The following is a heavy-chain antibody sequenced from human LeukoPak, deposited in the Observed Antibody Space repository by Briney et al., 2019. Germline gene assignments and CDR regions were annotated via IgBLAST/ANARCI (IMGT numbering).Heavy chain of an antibody. CDR3: ARGMRQWLTHAFDI. V-gene: IGHV4-59*01. J-gene: IGHJ3*02. Sequence: SETLSLTCTVSGGSISSYYCSWIRQPPGKGLEWIGYIYYSGSTNYNPSLKSRVTISVDTSKNQFSLKLSSVTAADTAVYYCARGMRQWLTHAFDIWGQGTMVTVSS. CDR1: GGSISSYY. D-gene: IGHD6-19*01. CDR2: IYYSGST.